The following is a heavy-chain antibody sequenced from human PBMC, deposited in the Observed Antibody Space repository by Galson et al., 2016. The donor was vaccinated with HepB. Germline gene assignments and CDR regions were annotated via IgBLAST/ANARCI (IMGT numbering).Heavy chain of an antibody. CDR1: GGSLSAYY. CDR3: ARGRTGWGGNRRTAFDI. J-gene: IGHJ3*02. Sequence: SETLSLTCAVQGGSLSAYYWSWIRQSPGKGLEWIGEINQSADNDYTPSLESRVTMSVDRSSNQFSLRLSSVTAADTAVYYCARGRTGWGGNRRTAFDIWGQGTMVTVSS. D-gene: IGHD2/OR15-2a*01. V-gene: IGHV4-34*01. CDR2: INQSADN.